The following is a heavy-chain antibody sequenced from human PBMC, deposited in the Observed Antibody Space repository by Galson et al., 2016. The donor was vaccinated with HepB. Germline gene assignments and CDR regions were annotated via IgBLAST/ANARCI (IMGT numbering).Heavy chain of an antibody. Sequence: QSGAEVKKPGESLRISCKTSGYSFSNYWIAWVRQMPGKGLEWMGIIYSSDSDTRYSPSFQGQVTISADKSIRTSYLQWTRLKASDTAMYYCARKGNFDTLYYGLDVWGQGTTVTVSS. CDR1: GYSFSNYW. J-gene: IGHJ6*02. V-gene: IGHV5-51*01. CDR2: IYSSDSDT. CDR3: ARKGNFDTLYYGLDV. D-gene: IGHD3-22*01.